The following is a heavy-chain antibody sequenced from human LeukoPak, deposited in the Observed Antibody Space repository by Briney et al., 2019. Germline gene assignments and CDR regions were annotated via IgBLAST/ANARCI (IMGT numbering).Heavy chain of an antibody. V-gene: IGHV3-53*04. CDR2: IYSGGST. CDR3: ASGASGIAAAGDAFDI. Sequence: GGSLRLSCAASGFTFSSYSMNWVRQAPGQGLEWVSVIYSGGSTYYADSVKGRFTISRHNSKNTLYLQMNSLRAEDTAVYYCASGASGIAAAGDAFDIWGQGTMVTVSS. J-gene: IGHJ3*02. D-gene: IGHD6-13*01. CDR1: GFTFSSYS.